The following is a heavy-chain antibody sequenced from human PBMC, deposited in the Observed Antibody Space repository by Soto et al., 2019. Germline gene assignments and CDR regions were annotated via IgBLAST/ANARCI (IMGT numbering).Heavy chain of an antibody. V-gene: IGHV3-7*05. CDR1: GFTFSSYW. D-gene: IGHD2-2*01. Sequence: EVQLVESGGGLVQSGGSLRLSCAASGFTFSSYWMSWVRQGPGKGPEWVANIKQDGSEKYYVDSVKGRFTISRDNAKNSLYQQMTSLRAEDTAVYHGAKSLSAIPGDSWGQGTLVTVSS. J-gene: IGHJ4*02. CDR2: IKQDGSEK. CDR3: AKSLSAIPGDS.